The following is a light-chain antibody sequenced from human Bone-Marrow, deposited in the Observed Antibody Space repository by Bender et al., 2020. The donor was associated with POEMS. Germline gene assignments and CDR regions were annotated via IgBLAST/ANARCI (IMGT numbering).Light chain of an antibody. Sequence: QSALTQPASVSGSPGQSIAISCTGTSSDVGGYNYVSWYQQHPGKAPKLIIYDVNNRPSGVSTRFSGSKSGNTASLTISGLQAEDEADYYCSSYTSDTITALFGGGTNLIVL. J-gene: IGLJ2*01. CDR1: SSDVGGYNY. CDR3: SSYTSDTITAL. CDR2: DVN. V-gene: IGLV2-14*03.